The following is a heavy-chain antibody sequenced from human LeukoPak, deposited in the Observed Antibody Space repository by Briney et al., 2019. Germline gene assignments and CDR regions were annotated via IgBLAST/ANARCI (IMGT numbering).Heavy chain of an antibody. Sequence: ASVKVSCKASGYTFTSYYMHWVRQAPGQGLEWRGIINPSGGSTSYAQKFQGRVTMTRDTSTSTVYMELSSLRSEDTAVYYCARDRLERGDRGDYYYYYMDVWGKGTTVTVSS. V-gene: IGHV1-46*01. J-gene: IGHJ6*03. D-gene: IGHD1-1*01. CDR3: ARDRLERGDRGDYYYYYMDV. CDR2: INPSGGST. CDR1: GYTFTSYY.